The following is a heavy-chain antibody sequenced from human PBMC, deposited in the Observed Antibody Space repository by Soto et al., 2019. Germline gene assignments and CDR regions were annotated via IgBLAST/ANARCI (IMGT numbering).Heavy chain of an antibody. CDR3: AKGHCSSTSCYYYYYYYMDV. CDR1: GFTLNRYA. V-gene: IGHV3-23*01. D-gene: IGHD2-2*01. J-gene: IGHJ6*03. Sequence: GGSLRLSWAGSGFTLNRYAISWVRQTPGKGLEWVSTISGSGGSTYYADSVKGRFTISRDSFKNTLYLQINSLRAEDTAVYYCAKGHCSSTSCYYYYYYYMDVWAKRTTVPVSS. CDR2: ISGSGGST.